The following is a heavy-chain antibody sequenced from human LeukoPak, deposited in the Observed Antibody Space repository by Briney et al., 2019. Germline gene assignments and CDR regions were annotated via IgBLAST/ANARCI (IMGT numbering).Heavy chain of an antibody. D-gene: IGHD2-15*01. V-gene: IGHV1-2*04. CDR2: INPNSGGT. J-gene: IGHJ6*02. Sequence: ASVKVSCKASGYTFTGYYMHWVRQAPGQGLEWMGWINPNSGGTNYAQTFQGWVTMTRDTSISTAYMELSRLRSDDTAVYYCARAQDMVVAAGADYYYYGMDVWGQGTTVTVSS. CDR1: GYTFTGYY. CDR3: ARAQDMVVAAGADYYYYGMDV.